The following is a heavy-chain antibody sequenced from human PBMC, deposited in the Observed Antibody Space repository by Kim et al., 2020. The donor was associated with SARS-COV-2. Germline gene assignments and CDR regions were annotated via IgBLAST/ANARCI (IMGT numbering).Heavy chain of an antibody. D-gene: IGHD4-4*01. CDR3: AREDYSGNPDYFYGMDV. CDR2: IWNNGSGI. V-gene: IGHV3-33*01. J-gene: IGHJ6*02. Sequence: GGSLRLSCAASGFGFSSYSMHWVRQAPGKGLEWVADIWNNGSGIYYADSVKGRFTISRDNSKNTLFLQMNSLRAEDTAVYYCAREDYSGNPDYFYGMDVGGPGTTVTVSS. CDR1: GFGFSSYS.